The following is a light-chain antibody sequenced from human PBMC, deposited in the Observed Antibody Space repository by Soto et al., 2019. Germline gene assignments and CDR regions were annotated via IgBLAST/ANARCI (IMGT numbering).Light chain of an antibody. V-gene: IGKV1-27*01. J-gene: IGKJ1*01. CDR2: GAS. Sequence: DIQMTQSPSSLSASVGDRVTITCRASQGISNYLVWYQHKPGKDPKLLIYGASTLQSGVPSRFSGSGSGTDFTLTISSLQSEDVATYYCQKYDSAPWTFGQGTKVELK. CDR3: QKYDSAPWT. CDR1: QGISNY.